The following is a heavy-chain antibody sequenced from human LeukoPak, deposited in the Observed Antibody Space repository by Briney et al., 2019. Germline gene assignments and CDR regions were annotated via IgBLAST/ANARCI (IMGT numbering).Heavy chain of an antibody. CDR3: ARRRRFLEWFNWFDP. CDR2: IYSGGAT. D-gene: IGHD3-3*01. Sequence: GGSPRLSCAASGITVSTNYMSWVRQAPGKGLEWVSIIYSGGATFYADSVKGRFTISRENSKNTLWLQMNSLRAEDTAAYYCARRRRFLEWFNWFDPWGQGTLVTVSS. J-gene: IGHJ5*02. CDR1: GITVSTNY. V-gene: IGHV3-66*04.